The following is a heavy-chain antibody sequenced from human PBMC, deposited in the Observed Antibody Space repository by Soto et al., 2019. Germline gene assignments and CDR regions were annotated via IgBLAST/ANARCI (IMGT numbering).Heavy chain of an antibody. CDR2: ISGSGGST. CDR3: AKNWDTTFSSSSH. D-gene: IGHD6-6*01. Sequence: EVQLLESGGGLVQPGGSLRLSCAASGFTFTTYAMTWVRQAPGKGLEWVSAISGSGGSTYYADSVKGRFTISRDNSKNPQFLQMNSLRAEDTAVYYCAKNWDTTFSSSSHWGQGTLVTVSS. V-gene: IGHV3-23*01. J-gene: IGHJ4*02. CDR1: GFTFTTYA.